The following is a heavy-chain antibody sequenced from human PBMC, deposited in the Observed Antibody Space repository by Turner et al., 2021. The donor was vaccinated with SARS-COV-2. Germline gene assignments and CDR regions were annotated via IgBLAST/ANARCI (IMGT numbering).Heavy chain of an antibody. CDR1: GHNVAVNY. CDR2: IYSDGST. J-gene: IGHJ6*02. V-gene: IGHV3-53*01. CDR3: ARGYGSNWYRGYGLDV. D-gene: IGHD6-13*01. Sequence: EVQLVESGGGLNQPGGSLRLSCAAFGHNVAVNYMAWVRRAPGKGLWCAAVIYSDGSTFYADSVEGRFAVSRDPSRNVLYLQMSSLTVDDTAVYFCARGYGSNWYRGYGLDVWGRGTTVTVSS.